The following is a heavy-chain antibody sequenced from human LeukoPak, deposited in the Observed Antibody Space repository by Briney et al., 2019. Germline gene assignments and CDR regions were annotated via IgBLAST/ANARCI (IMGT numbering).Heavy chain of an antibody. Sequence: SETLTLTCAVYGWSFSSYYWSWVRQPPGKGLEWIGEINHSGSNNYNPSLKRRVTISVDTTTKQFSLKLSSVTDADTAVYYCARVRVVPANEAPNLFDPWGQGTLVSVSS. D-gene: IGHD2-2*01. CDR2: INHSGSN. V-gene: IGHV4-34*01. CDR3: ARVRVVPANEAPNLFDP. CDR1: GWSFSSYY. J-gene: IGHJ5*02.